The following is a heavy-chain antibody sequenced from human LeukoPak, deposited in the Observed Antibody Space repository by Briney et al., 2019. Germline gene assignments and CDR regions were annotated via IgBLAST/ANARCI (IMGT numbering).Heavy chain of an antibody. J-gene: IGHJ3*02. Sequence: SETLSLTCAVYGGSLSGYYWSWIRQPPGKGLEWIGEINHSGSTNYNPSLKSRVTISVDTSKNQLSLKLSSMTAADTAVYYCARRQWLGFNMAFDIWGQGTMVTVSS. V-gene: IGHV4-34*01. CDR1: GGSLSGYY. D-gene: IGHD6-19*01. CDR2: INHSGST. CDR3: ARRQWLGFNMAFDI.